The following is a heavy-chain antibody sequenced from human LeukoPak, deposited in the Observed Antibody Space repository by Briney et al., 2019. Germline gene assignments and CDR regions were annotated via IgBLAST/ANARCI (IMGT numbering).Heavy chain of an antibody. Sequence: SETLSLTCTVSGGSISSSSYYWGWIRQPPGKGLEWIGSIYYSGSTYYNPSLKSRVTISVDTSKNQFSLKLSSVTAADTAVYYCARASYDILTGYPYFDLWGRGTLVTVSS. V-gene: IGHV4-39*07. D-gene: IGHD3-9*01. CDR2: IYYSGST. CDR3: ARASYDILTGYPYFDL. CDR1: GGSISSSSYY. J-gene: IGHJ2*01.